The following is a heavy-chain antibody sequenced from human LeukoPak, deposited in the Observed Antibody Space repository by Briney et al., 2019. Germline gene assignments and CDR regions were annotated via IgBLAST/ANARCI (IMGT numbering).Heavy chain of an antibody. CDR2: IRTKAYGGIT. CDR1: GFTFGDHA. V-gene: IGHV3-49*04. CDR3: TRGVSMTTVVTGVPDAFDI. Sequence: GGSLRLSCTASGFTFGDHAMSWVRQAPGKGLEWVGFIRTKAYGGITEYAASVKGRFTISRDDSKSIAYLQMNSLKTEDTAVYYCTRGVSMTTVVTGVPDAFDIWGQGTMVTVSS. D-gene: IGHD4-23*01. J-gene: IGHJ3*02.